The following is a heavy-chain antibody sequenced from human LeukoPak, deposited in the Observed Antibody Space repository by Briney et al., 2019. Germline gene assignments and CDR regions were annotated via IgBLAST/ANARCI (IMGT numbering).Heavy chain of an antibody. J-gene: IGHJ4*01. CDR3: ARMTATQAALY. D-gene: IGHD2-21*02. V-gene: IGHV1-2*02. CDR2: INPNSGGT. CDR1: GYTFTGCY. Sequence: ASVKVSCKASGYTFTGCYMHWVRQAPGQGLEWMGWINPNSGGTNYAQKFQGRVTMTRDTSISTAYMELSRLRSDDSAVYYCARMTATQAALYWGHGPLVTVSS.